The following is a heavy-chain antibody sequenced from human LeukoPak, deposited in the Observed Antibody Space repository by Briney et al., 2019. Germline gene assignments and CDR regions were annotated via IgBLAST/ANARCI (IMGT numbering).Heavy chain of an antibody. J-gene: IGHJ6*03. V-gene: IGHV3-23*01. CDR3: AKDLRGLYGMTYYYYMDV. CDR2: ISGSGGST. CDR1: GFTFSSYA. Sequence: GGSLRLSCAASGFTFSSYAMSWVRQAPEKGLEWVSAISGSGGSTYYADSVKGRFTISRDNSKNTLYLQMNSLRAEDTAVYYCAKDLRGLYGMTYYYYMDVWGKGTTVTVSS. D-gene: IGHD2-2*02.